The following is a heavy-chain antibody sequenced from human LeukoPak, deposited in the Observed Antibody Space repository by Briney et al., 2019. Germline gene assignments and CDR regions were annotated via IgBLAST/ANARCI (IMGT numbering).Heavy chain of an antibody. CDR3: ATNTGYSSSWSKYYYYYYYMDV. CDR1: GYTFTSYY. J-gene: IGHJ6*03. D-gene: IGHD6-13*01. Sequence: GASVKVSCKASGYTFTSYYMHWVRQAPGQGLEWMGIINPSGGSTSYAQKFQGRVTMTRDTSTSTVYMELSSLRSEDTAVYYCATNTGYSSSWSKYYYYYYYMDVWGKGTTVTVSS. V-gene: IGHV1-46*01. CDR2: INPSGGST.